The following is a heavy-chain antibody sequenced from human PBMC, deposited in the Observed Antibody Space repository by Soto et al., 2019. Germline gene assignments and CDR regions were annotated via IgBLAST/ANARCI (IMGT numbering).Heavy chain of an antibody. J-gene: IGHJ4*02. CDR3: ARGGPPMVRGGLIFDY. CDR1: GGSISSYY. CDR2: IYYSGST. V-gene: IGHV4-59*01. D-gene: IGHD3-10*01. Sequence: PSETLSLTCTVSGGSISSYYWSWIRQPPGKGLEWIGYIYYSGSTNYNPSLKSRVTISVDTSKNQFSLKLSCVTAADTAVYYCARGGPPMVRGGLIFDYWGQGTLVTVSS.